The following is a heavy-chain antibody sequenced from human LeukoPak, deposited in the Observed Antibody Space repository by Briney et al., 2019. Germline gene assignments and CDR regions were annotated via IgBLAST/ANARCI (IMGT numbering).Heavy chain of an antibody. D-gene: IGHD6-25*01. CDR3: ARPYSSGWPWTFDI. CDR2: IYYSGST. J-gene: IGHJ3*02. CDR1: GGSISSSSYY. V-gene: IGHV4-39*01. Sequence: PSETLSLTCTVSGGSISSSSYYWGWIRQPPGKGLEWIGSIYYSGSTYYNPSLNSRVTISVDTSKNQFSLKLSSLTAADTAVYYCARPYSSGWPWTFDIWGQGTTVTVSS.